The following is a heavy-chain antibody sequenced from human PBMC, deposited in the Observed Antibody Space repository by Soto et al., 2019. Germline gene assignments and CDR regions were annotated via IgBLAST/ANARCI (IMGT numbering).Heavy chain of an antibody. Sequence: SETLSLTCSVSGASINNFAYYWGWIRQPPGKGLEWIGTVYYNENTYYNPSLKSRVAISVDTAKNQFSLNLRSVTAADTAIYFCARRERYYGSPGWFDPWGQGTLVTSPQ. D-gene: IGHD3-10*01. V-gene: IGHV4-39*01. CDR1: GASINNFAYY. CDR3: ARRERYYGSPGWFDP. CDR2: VYYNENT. J-gene: IGHJ5*01.